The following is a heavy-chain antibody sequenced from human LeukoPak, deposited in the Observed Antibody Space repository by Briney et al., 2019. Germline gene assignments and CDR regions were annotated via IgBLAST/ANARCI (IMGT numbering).Heavy chain of an antibody. J-gene: IGHJ5*02. V-gene: IGHV1-69*13. CDR1: GGTFSSYA. CDR3: ARGELPNCSSTSCYGGYNWFDP. Sequence: ASVKVSCKASGGTFSSYAISWVRQAPGQGLEWMGGIIPIFGTANYAQKFQGRVTITADEPTSTAYMELSSLRSEDTAVYYCARGELPNCSSTSCYGGYNWFDPWGQGTLVTVSS. D-gene: IGHD2-2*01. CDR2: IIPIFGTA.